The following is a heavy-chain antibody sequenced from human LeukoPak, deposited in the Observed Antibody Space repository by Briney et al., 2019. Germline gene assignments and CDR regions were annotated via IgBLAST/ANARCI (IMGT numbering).Heavy chain of an antibody. V-gene: IGHV4-39*01. CDR1: GGSISSSSSY. CDR2: IYYSGST. J-gene: IGHJ4*02. CDR3: ARQESSSGWYGYIFDY. Sequence: PSETLSLTCTVSGGSISSSSSYWGWIRQPPGKGLEWIGSIYYSGSTYYNPSLKSRVTISVDTSKNQYSLKLSAVTAADTAGYYCARQESSSGWYGYIFDYWGQGTLVAVSS. D-gene: IGHD6-19*01.